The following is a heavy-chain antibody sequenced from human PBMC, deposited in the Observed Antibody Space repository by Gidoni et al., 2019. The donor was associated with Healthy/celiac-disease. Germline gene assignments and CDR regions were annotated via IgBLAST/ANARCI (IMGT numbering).Heavy chain of an antibody. D-gene: IGHD3-3*01. CDR3: AREPYYDVWSGYYPRGWFDP. Sequence: EVQLVESGGGLVTPGGSLRLSCSASGFTFRSSSMNWVRQAPGKGLAWGSSISSSSSYSDYADEVKGRFNISRDKAKNSLYLQMNSLRAEETAVYYCAREPYYDVWSGYYPRGWFDPWGQGTLVTVSS. CDR2: ISSSSSYS. V-gene: IGHV3-21*01. J-gene: IGHJ5*02. CDR1: GFTFRSSS.